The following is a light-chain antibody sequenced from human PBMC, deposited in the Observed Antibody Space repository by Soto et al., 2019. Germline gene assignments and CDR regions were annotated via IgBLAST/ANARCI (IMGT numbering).Light chain of an antibody. CDR1: QSVTGSY. CDR2: AAS. J-gene: IGKJ5*01. V-gene: IGKV3-20*01. Sequence: EVVFTQSPGTLSLSPGERATLSCRASQSVTGSYLAWYQQKPGQPPRLLLYAASIRANGIPARLSGSGSGTDLTLTISRLEPEDFTVYYCQQYNNWPTITFGQGTRLEIK. CDR3: QQYNNWPTIT.